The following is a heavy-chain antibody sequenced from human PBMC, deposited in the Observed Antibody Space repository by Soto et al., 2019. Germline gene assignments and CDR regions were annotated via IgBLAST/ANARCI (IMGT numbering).Heavy chain of an antibody. D-gene: IGHD1-1*01. CDR3: AKDMEFSTN. J-gene: IGHJ4*02. CDR2: ISWNSGSI. V-gene: IGHV3-9*01. CDR1: GFTFDDYA. Sequence: LRLSCAASGFTFDDYAMHWVRQAPGKGLEWVSGISWNSGSIGYADSVKGRFTISRDNAKNSLYLQMNSLRAEDTALYYCAKDMEFSTNWGQGTLVTVSS.